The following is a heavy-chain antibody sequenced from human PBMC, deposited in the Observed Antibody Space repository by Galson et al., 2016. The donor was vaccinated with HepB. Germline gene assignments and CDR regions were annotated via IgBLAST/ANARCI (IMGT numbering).Heavy chain of an antibody. CDR2: INSHSSTT. CDR3: ARPFYYDSSGYHQYLQY. Sequence: SLRLSCAASGFTFSSYSMNWVRQAPGKGLEWISYINSHSSTTYYADSVKGRFTISRDNAKNSLYLQLDSLRDEDTAVYHCARPFYYDSSGYHQYLQYWRQGTLVIASS. V-gene: IGHV3-48*02. J-gene: IGHJ1*01. CDR1: GFTFSSYS. D-gene: IGHD3-22*01.